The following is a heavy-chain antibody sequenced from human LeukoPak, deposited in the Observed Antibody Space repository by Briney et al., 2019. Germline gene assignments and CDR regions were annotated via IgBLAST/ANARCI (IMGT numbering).Heavy chain of an antibody. CDR3: AKDGGSTQGGGLGWFDP. CDR2: IRYDGSNK. Sequence: PGGSLRLSCAASGFTFSSYGMHWVRQAPGKGLEWVAFIRYDGSNKYYADSVKGRFTISRDNSKNTLYLQMNSLRAEDTAVYYCAKDGGSTQGGGLGWFDPWGQGTLVTVSS. V-gene: IGHV3-30*02. J-gene: IGHJ5*02. CDR1: GFTFSSYG. D-gene: IGHD2-2*01.